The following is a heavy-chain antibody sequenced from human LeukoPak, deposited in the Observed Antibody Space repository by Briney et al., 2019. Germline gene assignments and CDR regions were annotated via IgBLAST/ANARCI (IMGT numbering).Heavy chain of an antibody. Sequence: PGGSLRLSCAASGFTFSNAWMSWVRQAPGKGLEWVGRIKSKTDGGTTDYAAPVKGRFTISRDDSKNTLYLQMNSLNTEDTAVCYCTTLTMIVVVTLDYWGQGTLVTVSS. D-gene: IGHD3-22*01. CDR2: IKSKTDGGTT. CDR1: GFTFSNAW. CDR3: TTLTMIVVVTLDY. J-gene: IGHJ4*02. V-gene: IGHV3-15*01.